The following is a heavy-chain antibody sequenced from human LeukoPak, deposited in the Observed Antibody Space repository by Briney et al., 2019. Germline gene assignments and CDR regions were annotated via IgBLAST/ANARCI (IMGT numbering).Heavy chain of an antibody. CDR2: IWQDGSNK. D-gene: IGHD4-17*01. CDR1: GFTFSSYG. Sequence: GGSLRLSCAASGFTFSSYGMHGVRQAPGKGLEWVAFIWQDGSNKYYADSVKGPFTIARDNSKNKLYLQMNSLSGEDTAVYYCARGGAPIDYGDYVLDYWGQGTMVTVSS. CDR3: ARGGAPIDYGDYVLDY. J-gene: IGHJ4*02. V-gene: IGHV3-33*01.